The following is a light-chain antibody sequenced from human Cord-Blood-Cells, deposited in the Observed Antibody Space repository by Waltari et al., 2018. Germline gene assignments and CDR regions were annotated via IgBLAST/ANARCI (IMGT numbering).Light chain of an antibody. J-gene: IGKJ2*03. CDR2: GAS. CDR3: QQYGSSPYS. Sequence: EIVLTQSPGTLSLSPGERATLSCRASQSVSSSYLAWYQQKPGQAPRLLIYGASSSATGIPDRCSGTGSGTDFTRTISRLEPEDFAVYYCQQYGSSPYSFGQGTKLEIK. V-gene: IGKV3-20*01. CDR1: QSVSSSY.